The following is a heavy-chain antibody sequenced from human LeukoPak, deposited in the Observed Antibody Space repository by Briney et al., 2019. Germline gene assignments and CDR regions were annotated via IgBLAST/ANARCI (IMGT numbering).Heavy chain of an antibody. Sequence: GGSLRLSCAASGFTFSNAWMSWVRQGPGKGLEWVGRIKSKTDGGTTDYAAPVKGRFSISRDDSKNTLYLQMNSLKSEDTAAYYCSTDVQTANDYWGQGTLVTVSS. V-gene: IGHV3-15*01. CDR1: GFTFSNAW. CDR2: IKSKTDGGTT. CDR3: STDVQTANDY. J-gene: IGHJ4*02.